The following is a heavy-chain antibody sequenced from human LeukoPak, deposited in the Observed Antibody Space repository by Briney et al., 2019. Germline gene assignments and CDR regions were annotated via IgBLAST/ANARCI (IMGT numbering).Heavy chain of an antibody. V-gene: IGHV3-23*01. CDR3: ARRISGSQNDY. D-gene: IGHD3-10*01. J-gene: IGHJ4*02. Sequence: PGGSLRLSCVASGFTFSSYTMTWVRQAPGKGLEWVSAISGSGSATYFADSAKGRFTISRDNSKNTLYLQMNSLRADDTAVYYCARRISGSQNDYWGQGTPVTVSS. CDR2: ISGSGSAT. CDR1: GFTFSSYT.